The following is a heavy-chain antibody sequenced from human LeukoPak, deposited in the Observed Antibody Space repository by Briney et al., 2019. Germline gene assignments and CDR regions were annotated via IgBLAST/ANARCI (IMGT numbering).Heavy chain of an antibody. CDR1: GYTFTSYD. V-gene: IGHV1-8*01. D-gene: IGHD3-9*01. CDR3: ARGITIFYYYYMDV. J-gene: IGHJ6*03. CDR2: MNPNSGNT. Sequence: ASVKVSCKASGYTFTSYDINWVRQATGQGFEWMGWMNPNSGNTGYAQKFQGRVTMTRNTSISTAYMELSSLRSEDTAVYYCARGITIFYYYYMDVWGKGTTVTISS.